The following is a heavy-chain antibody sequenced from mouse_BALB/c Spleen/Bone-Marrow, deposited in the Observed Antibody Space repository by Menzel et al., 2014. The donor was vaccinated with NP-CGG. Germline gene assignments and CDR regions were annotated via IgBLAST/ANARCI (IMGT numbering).Heavy chain of an antibody. CDR3: IRGNYRYSWFAY. V-gene: IGHV1-15*01. J-gene: IGHJ3*01. Sequence: VQLQQSGAELVRPGASVTLSCKALGYTFTDYEMPWVKQTPVNGLEWIGAIHPGIGNTAYNQKFKGKDTLTADKSSSTAYMERSSLTSEDSAVYYCIRGNYRYSWFAYWGQGTLVTVSA. D-gene: IGHD2-14*01. CDR1: GYTFTDYE. CDR2: IHPGIGNT.